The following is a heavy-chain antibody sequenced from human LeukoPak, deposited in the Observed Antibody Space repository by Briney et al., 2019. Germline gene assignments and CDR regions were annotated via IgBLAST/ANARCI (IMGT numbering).Heavy chain of an antibody. J-gene: IGHJ5*02. D-gene: IGHD6-13*01. V-gene: IGHV3-21*01. CDR1: GFTFSSYS. CDR3: ARVQGSSWYLWFDP. CDR2: ISSSSSYI. Sequence: GGSLRLSCAASGFTFSSYSMNWVRQAPGKGLEWVSSISSSSSYIYYADSVKGRLTISRDNAKNSLYLQMNSLRAEDTAVYYCARVQGSSWYLWFDPWGQGTLVTVSS.